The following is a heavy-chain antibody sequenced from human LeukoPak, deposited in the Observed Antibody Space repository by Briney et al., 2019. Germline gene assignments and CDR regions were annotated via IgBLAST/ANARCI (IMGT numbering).Heavy chain of an antibody. D-gene: IGHD5-18*01. CDR3: AKNVRDTGTFDY. V-gene: IGHV1-8*01. J-gene: IGHJ4*02. Sequence: ASVKVSCKASGYTFTSYDINWVRQATGQGPEWMGWMNPNSGNTGYAQKFQGRVTMTRNTSISTAYMELSSLRSEDTAVYYCAKNVRDTGTFDYWGQGTLVTVSS. CDR2: MNPNSGNT. CDR1: GYTFTSYD.